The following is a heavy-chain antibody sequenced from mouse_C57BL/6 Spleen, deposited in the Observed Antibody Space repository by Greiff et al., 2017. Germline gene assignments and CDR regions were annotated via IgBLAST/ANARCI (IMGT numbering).Heavy chain of an antibody. CDR2: IDFETGGT. V-gene: IGHV1-15*01. CDR3: KRNPDYSNYGNWFAD. J-gene: IGHJ3*01. D-gene: IGHD2-5*01. Sequence: QVQLQQSGAELVRPGASVTLSCKASGYTFTDYELHWVKQTPVHGLEWIGVIDFETGGTAYNQKFKGKAILTADKSSSTAYMALRSLTSEDSAVYYSKRNPDYSNYGNWFADWGQGTLVTVSA. CDR1: GYTFTDYE.